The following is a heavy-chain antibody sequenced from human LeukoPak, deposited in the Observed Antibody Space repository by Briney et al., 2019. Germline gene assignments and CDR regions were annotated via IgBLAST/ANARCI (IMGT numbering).Heavy chain of an antibody. CDR2: LYTSGST. J-gene: IGHJ5*02. CDR3: ARGSRAWIQLWSFDP. D-gene: IGHD5-18*01. CDR1: GGSITDYH. Sequence: PSETLSLTCTVSGGSITDYHWIWIRQPAGKGLEWIGRLYTSGSTNYNPSLKSRVSMSVDTSKNQFSLKLSSVTAADTAVYYCARGSRAWIQLWSFDPWGQGTLVTVSS. V-gene: IGHV4-4*07.